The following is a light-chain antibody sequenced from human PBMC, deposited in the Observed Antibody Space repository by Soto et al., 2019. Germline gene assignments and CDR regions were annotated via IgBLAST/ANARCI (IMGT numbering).Light chain of an antibody. CDR2: AAS. Sequence: IQMTQSPSSLSASVGDRVTITCRASQGIRNDLDWFQQKPGKAPKLLIYAASNLQSGVPDRFSGSGSGTEFTLTISSLRPDDFATYYCQHYSGDRATFGQGTKVDIK. V-gene: IGKV1-17*01. CDR3: QHYSGDRAT. J-gene: IGKJ1*01. CDR1: QGIRND.